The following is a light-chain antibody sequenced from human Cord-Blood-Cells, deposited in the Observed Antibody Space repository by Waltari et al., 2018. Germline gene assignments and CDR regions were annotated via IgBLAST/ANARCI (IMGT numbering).Light chain of an antibody. CDR3: QQYYSTPIT. V-gene: IGKV4-1*01. CDR2: WAS. J-gene: IGKJ5*01. CDR1: QSVLYSSNNKNY. Sequence: DIVMTHSPDSLAVSLGERATINCKSSQSVLYSSNNKNYLAWYQQKPGQPPKLLICWASTRESGVPDQFSGSGSGTDFTHTISRLQTEYVAVYYCQQYYSTPITFSQGTRLEIK.